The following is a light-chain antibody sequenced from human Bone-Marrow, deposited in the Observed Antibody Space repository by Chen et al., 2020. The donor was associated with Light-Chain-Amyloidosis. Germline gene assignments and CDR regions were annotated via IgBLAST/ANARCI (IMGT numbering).Light chain of an antibody. CDR1: DLPTKY. J-gene: IGLJ2*01. CDR3: QAADSSGTYEVI. CDR2: RDT. Sequence: SYELTQPPSVSVSPGQTARLTCSGDDLPTKYAYWYQQKPGQAPVLVIHRDTERPSGISERLSGSSSGTTATLTIRGVQAEDEADYHCQAADSSGTYEVIFGGGTKLTVL. V-gene: IGLV3-25*03.